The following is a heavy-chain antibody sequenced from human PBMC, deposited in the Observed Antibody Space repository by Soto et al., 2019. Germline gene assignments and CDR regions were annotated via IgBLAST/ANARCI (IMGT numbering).Heavy chain of an antibody. J-gene: IGHJ6*02. D-gene: IGHD1-20*01. CDR1: GGTFSSYA. CDR3: VRGITGTVTYYYGLDV. CDR2: IIPIFGTA. V-gene: IGHV1-69*12. Sequence: QVQLVQSGAEVKKPGSSMKVPCKASGGTFSSYAISWVRQAPGQGLEWMGGIIPIFGTADYAQKFHGRVTITADESTSTAYMELSSLRSEDTAVYYCVRGITGTVTYYYGLDVWGQGTTVTVSS.